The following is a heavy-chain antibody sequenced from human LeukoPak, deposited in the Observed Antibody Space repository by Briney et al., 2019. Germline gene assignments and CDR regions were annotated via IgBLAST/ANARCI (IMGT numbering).Heavy chain of an antibody. J-gene: IGHJ4*02. CDR3: AREPPDSYYFDY. CDR1: GYIFINHY. Sequence: ASGKVSCKASGYIFINHYIHCVRQAPGQGLEWMGIIRPSGGSTGYIQKFQGRVTMTRDVSTSTVYMELRSLRSEHTAVYYCAREPPDSYYFDYWGQGTLVTVSS. V-gene: IGHV1-46*01. CDR2: IRPSGGST.